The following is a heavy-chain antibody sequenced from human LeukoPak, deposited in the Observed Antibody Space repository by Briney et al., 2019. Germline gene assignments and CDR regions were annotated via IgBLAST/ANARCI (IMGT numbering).Heavy chain of an antibody. Sequence: SVKVSCKASGYTFTSYYMHWVRQAPGQGLEWMGRIIPILGIANYAQKFQGRVTITADKSTSTAYMELSSLRSEDTAVYYCARGYDSSGLFSIGAFDIWGQGTMVTVSS. D-gene: IGHD3-22*01. CDR3: ARGYDSSGLFSIGAFDI. V-gene: IGHV1-69*04. CDR1: GYTFTSYY. J-gene: IGHJ3*02. CDR2: IIPILGIA.